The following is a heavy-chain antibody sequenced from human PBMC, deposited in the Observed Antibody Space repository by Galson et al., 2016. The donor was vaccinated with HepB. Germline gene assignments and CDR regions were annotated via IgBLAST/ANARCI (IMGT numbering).Heavy chain of an antibody. CDR2: VSGNGGSS. J-gene: IGHJ3*01. V-gene: IGHV3-23*01. CDR3: AREGNYYGSGGYRDGLEF. Sequence: SLRLSCAASSFTFSSHAITWVRQAPGMGLEWVSAVSGNGGSSNYAESVKGRFTVSRDNSKNTVYLQMNTVRAEDTAVYLCAREGNYYGSGGYRDGLEFWGQGTMVTVSS. CDR1: SFTFSSHA. D-gene: IGHD3-10*01.